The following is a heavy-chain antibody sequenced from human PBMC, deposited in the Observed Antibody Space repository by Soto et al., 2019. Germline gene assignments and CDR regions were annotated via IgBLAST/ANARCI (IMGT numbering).Heavy chain of an antibody. D-gene: IGHD4-17*01. CDR3: ETGADTVTPGWFDT. V-gene: IGHV4-38-2*01. CDR1: GYSISSGYY. J-gene: IGHJ5*02. Sequence: SETLSLTCAVSGYSISSGYYWGWIRQTPGKGLEWIASIYHSGSTYYNPSLKSRVTISVDTSKNQFSLKLTSVTAADTAVYYCETGADTVTPGWFDTWGQGIMVTVSS. CDR2: IYHSGST.